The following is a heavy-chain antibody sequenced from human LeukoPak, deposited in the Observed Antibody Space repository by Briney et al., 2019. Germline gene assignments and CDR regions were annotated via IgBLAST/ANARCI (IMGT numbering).Heavy chain of an antibody. Sequence: PSETLPLTCTVSGGSISSSSYYWGWIRQPPGKGLEWIGSIYYSGSTHYNPSLKSRVTISVDTSKNQFSLKLSSVTAADTAVYYCARDRITMVRGVIITQAYYGMDVWGQGTTVTVSS. CDR1: GGSISSSSYY. CDR2: IYYSGST. CDR3: ARDRITMVRGVIITQAYYGMDV. J-gene: IGHJ6*02. D-gene: IGHD3-10*01. V-gene: IGHV4-39*02.